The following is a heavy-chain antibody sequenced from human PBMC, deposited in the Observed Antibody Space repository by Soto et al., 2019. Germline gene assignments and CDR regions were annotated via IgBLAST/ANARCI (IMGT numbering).Heavy chain of an antibody. CDR2: INPSGGST. CDR3: ARDGQKPGYCSGGSCYNVARVNWFDP. J-gene: IGHJ5*02. CDR1: GYTFTSYY. V-gene: IGHV1-46*01. Sequence: ASVKVSCKASGYTFTSYYMHWVRQAPGQGLEWMGIINPSGGSTSYAQKFQGRVTMTRDTSTGKVYMELSSLRSEDTAVYYCARDGQKPGYCSGGSCYNVARVNWFDPWGQGTLVTVSS. D-gene: IGHD2-15*01.